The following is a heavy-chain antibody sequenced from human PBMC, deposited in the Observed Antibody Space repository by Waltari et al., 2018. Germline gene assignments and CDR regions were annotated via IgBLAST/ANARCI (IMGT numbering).Heavy chain of an antibody. CDR1: GFIFTDYY. Sequence: QVQLVQSGAEVKKPGASAKVSCKASGFIFTDYYIHWVRQAPGQGLEWTGRIDPNGGGTHYAQKFQGRVTMSRDSSIRTAYMELNRVTSDDTAVYYCARETVAGALDYWGQGTPVTVSS. CDR2: IDPNGGGT. J-gene: IGHJ4*02. D-gene: IGHD6-19*01. V-gene: IGHV1-2*06. CDR3: ARETVAGALDY.